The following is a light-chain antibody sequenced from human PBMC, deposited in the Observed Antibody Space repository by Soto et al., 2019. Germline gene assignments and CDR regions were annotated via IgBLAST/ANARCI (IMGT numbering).Light chain of an antibody. CDR1: QSISTE. CDR3: QQGHNWPLT. J-gene: IGKJ2*01. Sequence: EIVMTQSPATPSVSPGERATLSCRASQSISTELAWYQQKPGQPPRLLIYSASTRATGVPARFTGSGSGSEFTLTISGPQSEDFAVYYCQQGHNWPLTFGQGTRLEI. V-gene: IGKV3-15*01. CDR2: SAS.